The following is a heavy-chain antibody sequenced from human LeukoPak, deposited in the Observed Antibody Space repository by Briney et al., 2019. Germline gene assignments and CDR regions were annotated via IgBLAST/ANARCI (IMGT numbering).Heavy chain of an antibody. CDR3: AKPRIAAAGHGAFEM. CDR2: VSETGGNT. Sequence: ETLSLTCAVYGGSFSGYYWSWVRQAPGKGLEWVSAVSETGGNTYYADSVNGRVTISRDNSKNTLYLQMNSLRAEDTAVYYCAKPRIAAAGHGAFEMWGQGTMVTVPS. CDR1: GGSFSGYY. J-gene: IGHJ3*02. D-gene: IGHD6-13*01. V-gene: IGHV3-23*01.